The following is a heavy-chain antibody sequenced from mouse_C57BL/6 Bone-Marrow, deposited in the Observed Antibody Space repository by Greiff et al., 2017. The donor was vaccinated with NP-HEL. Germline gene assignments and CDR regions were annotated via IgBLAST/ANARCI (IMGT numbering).Heavy chain of an antibody. V-gene: IGHV1-72*01. Sequence: QVQLQQPGAELVKPGASVKLSCKASGYTFTSYWMHWMKQRPGRGLEWIGRIDPNSGGTKYNEKFKSKATLPVDKPSSTAYMQLISLTSEDSAVYYCARDAIPYYYGSGYPYYFDYWGQGTTLTVSS. CDR1: GYTFTSYW. D-gene: IGHD1-1*01. CDR3: ARDAIPYYYGSGYPYYFDY. J-gene: IGHJ2*01. CDR2: IDPNSGGT.